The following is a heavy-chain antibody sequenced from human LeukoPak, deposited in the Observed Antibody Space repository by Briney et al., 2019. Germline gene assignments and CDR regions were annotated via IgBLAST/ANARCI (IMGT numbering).Heavy chain of an antibody. CDR1: GGSFSGYY. Sequence: TSETLSLTCAVYGGSFSGYYWSWIRQPPGKGLEWIGEINHSGSNNYNPSLKSRVTISVDTSKNQFSLRLSSVTAADADVYYCARGYSSSWYYYGMDVWGKGTTVTVSS. D-gene: IGHD6-13*01. CDR2: INHSGSN. J-gene: IGHJ6*04. CDR3: ARGYSSSWYYYGMDV. V-gene: IGHV4-34*01.